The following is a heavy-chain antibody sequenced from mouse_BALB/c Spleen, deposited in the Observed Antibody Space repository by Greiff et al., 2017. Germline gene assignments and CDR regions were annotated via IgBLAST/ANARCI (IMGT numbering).Heavy chain of an antibody. V-gene: IGHV14-3*02. Sequence: VQLKQSGAELVKPGASVKLSCTASGFNIKDTYMHWVKQRPEQGLEWIGRIDPANGNTKYDPKFQGKATITADTSSNTAYLQLSSLTSEDTAVYYCAGTTGYAMDYWGQGTSVTVSS. J-gene: IGHJ4*01. CDR1: GFNIKDTY. D-gene: IGHD1-1*01. CDR3: AGTTGYAMDY. CDR2: IDPANGNT.